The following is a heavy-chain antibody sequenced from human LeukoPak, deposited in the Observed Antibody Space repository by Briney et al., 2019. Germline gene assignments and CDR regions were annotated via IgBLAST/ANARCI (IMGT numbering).Heavy chain of an antibody. Sequence: PGGSLRLSCAASGFTFSSYSMNWVRQAPGKGLEWVSSISSSSSYIYYADSVKGRFTISRDNAKNSLYLQMNSQRAEDTAVYYCASDQGPNYDILTGYYWLYYYGMDVWGQGTTVTVSS. CDR3: ASDQGPNYDILTGYYWLYYYGMDV. J-gene: IGHJ6*02. CDR1: GFTFSSYS. CDR2: ISSSSSYI. V-gene: IGHV3-21*01. D-gene: IGHD3-9*01.